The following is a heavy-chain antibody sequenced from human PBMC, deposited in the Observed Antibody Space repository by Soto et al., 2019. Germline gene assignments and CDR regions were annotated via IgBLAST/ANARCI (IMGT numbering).Heavy chain of an antibody. Sequence: GGSLRLSCAASGFTFSSYGMHWVRQAPGKGLEWVAVISYDGSNKYYADSVKGRFTISRDNSKNTLYLQMNSLRAEDTAVYYCAKATGYSSSWYYYYMDVWGKGTTVTVSS. CDR3: AKATGYSSSWYYYYMDV. CDR2: ISYDGSNK. CDR1: GFTFSSYG. D-gene: IGHD6-13*01. J-gene: IGHJ6*03. V-gene: IGHV3-30*18.